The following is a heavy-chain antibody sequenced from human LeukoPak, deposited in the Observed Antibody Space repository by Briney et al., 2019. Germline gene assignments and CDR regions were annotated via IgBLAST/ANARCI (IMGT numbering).Heavy chain of an antibody. J-gene: IGHJ6*03. D-gene: IGHD1-26*01. V-gene: IGHV3-21*01. Sequence: GGSLRLSCEASGFSFSSYNTDWVRQTPGKGLEWISSITTSSSYTFYADSVKGRFTISRDNARNSLYLQMNSLTAEDTAVYYCARDPYSGAYGDTYYYFMDVWGKGTTVTISS. CDR2: ITTSSSYT. CDR1: GFSFSSYN. CDR3: ARDPYSGAYGDTYYYFMDV.